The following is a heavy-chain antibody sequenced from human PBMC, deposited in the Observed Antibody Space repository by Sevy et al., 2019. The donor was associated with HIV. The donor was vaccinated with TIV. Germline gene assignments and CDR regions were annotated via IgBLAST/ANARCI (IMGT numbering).Heavy chain of an antibody. Sequence: ASVKVSCKASGYTFIGYYMHWVRQAPGQGLEWMGRINPNSGETDYAQKFQGRVTMTRDMAISTAYMELSRLRSDDTAVYFCARERGWDSNTYYPCSYWGQGTLVTVSS. D-gene: IGHD3-22*01. CDR3: ARERGWDSNTYYPCSY. J-gene: IGHJ4*02. V-gene: IGHV1-2*06. CDR1: GYTFIGYY. CDR2: INPNSGET.